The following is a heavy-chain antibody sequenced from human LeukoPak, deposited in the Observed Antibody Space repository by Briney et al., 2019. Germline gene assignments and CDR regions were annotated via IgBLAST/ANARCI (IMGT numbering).Heavy chain of an antibody. CDR3: ARDIGGMTTEYYFDS. CDR2: XSSSNSII. J-gene: IGHJ4*02. V-gene: IGHV3-11*01. CDR1: XFXXXDXX. Sequence: XLXCAAXXFXXXDXXMSWXXQXXXXXXXXXXXXSSSNSIIYYADSVKGRFTISRDNAKNSLYLQMNSLRAEDTAVYYCARDIGGMTTEYYFDSWGQGTLVTVSS. D-gene: IGHD4-11*01.